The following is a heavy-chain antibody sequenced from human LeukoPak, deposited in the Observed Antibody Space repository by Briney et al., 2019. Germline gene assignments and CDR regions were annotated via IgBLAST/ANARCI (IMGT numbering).Heavy chain of an antibody. CDR3: ARAGSVRGKTTVTTNWFDP. J-gene: IGHJ5*02. CDR1: GGSFSDYF. V-gene: IGHV4-34*01. CDR2: INHSGTT. D-gene: IGHD4-17*01. Sequence: SETLSLTCAVYGGSFSDYFWSWIRQPPGKGLEWIGEINHSGTTNYNPSLKSRVSISVDTSKNELSLKVNYVTAADTAVYYCARAGSVRGKTTVTTNWFDPWGQGTLLTVSS.